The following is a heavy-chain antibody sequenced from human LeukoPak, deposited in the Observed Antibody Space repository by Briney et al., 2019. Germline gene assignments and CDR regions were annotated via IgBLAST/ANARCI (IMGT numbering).Heavy chain of an antibody. Sequence: GGSLRLSCAASGFTFSSYAMSWVRQAPGKGLEWASPISGSGGSTYYADSVKGRFTISRDNSKNTLYLQMNTLRAGDTAVYSCAKNGRGYSSDYFDYWGQGTLVTVSS. D-gene: IGHD5-18*01. CDR3: AKNGRGYSSDYFDY. CDR2: ISGSGGST. CDR1: GFTFSSYA. J-gene: IGHJ4*02. V-gene: IGHV3-23*01.